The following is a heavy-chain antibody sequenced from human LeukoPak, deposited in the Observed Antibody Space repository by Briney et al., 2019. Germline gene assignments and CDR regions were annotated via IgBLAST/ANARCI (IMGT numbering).Heavy chain of an antibody. V-gene: IGHV2-5*02. CDR2: IYWDDDK. Sequence: SGPTLVKPPQTLTLTCTFSGFSLSTSGVGVGWIRQPPGKALEWLALIYWDDDKRYSPSLKSRLTITQDTSKNQVVLTMTNMDPVDTATYYCAHTNPIGPPGYWGQGTLVTVSS. CDR1: GFSLSTSGVG. D-gene: IGHD1-14*01. CDR3: AHTNPIGPPGY. J-gene: IGHJ4*02.